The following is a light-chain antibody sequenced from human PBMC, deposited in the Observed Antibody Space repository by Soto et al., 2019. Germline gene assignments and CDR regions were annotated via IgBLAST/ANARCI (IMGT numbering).Light chain of an antibody. V-gene: IGLV2-23*02. CDR3: CAYVGSHHYV. Sequence: QSVLTQPASVSGSPGQSITISCTGTSSDVGTYILVSWYQQHPGNAPQLMIYEVNKRPSGVSDRFSGSKSGNTASLTISGLQAEDEADYYCCAYVGSHHYVFGNGTNVTVL. J-gene: IGLJ1*01. CDR2: EVN. CDR1: SSDVGTYIL.